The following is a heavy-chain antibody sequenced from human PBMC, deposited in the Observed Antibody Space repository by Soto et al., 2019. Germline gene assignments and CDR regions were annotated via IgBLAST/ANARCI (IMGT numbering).Heavy chain of an antibody. CDR3: TRPGRSNYDFWSGYMSPNYYYYGMDV. Sequence: GASVKVSCKASGYTFTSYGISWVRQAPGQGLEWMGWISAYNGNTNYAQKLQGRVTMTTDTSTSTAYMELRSLRSDDTAVYYCTRPGRSNYDFWSGYMSPNYYYYGMDVWGQGTTVTVSS. V-gene: IGHV1-18*01. D-gene: IGHD3-3*01. CDR2: ISAYNGNT. CDR1: GYTFTSYG. J-gene: IGHJ6*02.